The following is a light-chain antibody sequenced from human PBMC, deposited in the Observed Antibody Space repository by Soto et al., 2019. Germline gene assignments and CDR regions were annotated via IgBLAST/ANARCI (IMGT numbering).Light chain of an antibody. CDR1: QSVDTTY. CDR2: NPS. V-gene: IGKV3-20*01. Sequence: VLTQSPGTLSLSPGERVTLSCRASQSVDTTYLAWYQQRPGQAPRLLIYNPSSRATGIPDRFSGSGSGTDFTLTIIRLEPEDFAVYYCQQYGSSPLTFGGGTKVEIK. CDR3: QQYGSSPLT. J-gene: IGKJ4*01.